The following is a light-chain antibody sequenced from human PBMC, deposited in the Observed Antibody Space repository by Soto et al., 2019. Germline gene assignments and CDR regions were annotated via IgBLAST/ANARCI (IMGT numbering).Light chain of an antibody. V-gene: IGKV1-6*01. CDR2: AAS. CDR1: QGIRSD. CDR3: LQSYNFPRT. Sequence: AIQMTQSPSSLSASVGDRVTISCRASQGIRSDLAWYQQKPGTAPKLLIFAASTLQSGVPSRFSGRGSATDFTLTISSLQPEDFATYYCLQSYNFPRTFGQGTKVEIK. J-gene: IGKJ1*01.